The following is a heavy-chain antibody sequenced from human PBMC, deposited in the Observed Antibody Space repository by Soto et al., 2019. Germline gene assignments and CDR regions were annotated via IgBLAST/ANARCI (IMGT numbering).Heavy chain of an antibody. D-gene: IGHD6-19*01. CDR3: ASRSSGWYFDY. Sequence: EVQLLESGGGLVQPGGSLRLSCAASGFTFSSYAMNWVRQAPGKGLEWVSVIGGSGSSTYYADSVKGRFTISRDNSKNTLYLQMNSLRAEYTAVYYCASRSSGWYFDYWGQGTLVTVSS. CDR1: GFTFSSYA. CDR2: IGGSGSST. J-gene: IGHJ4*02. V-gene: IGHV3-23*01.